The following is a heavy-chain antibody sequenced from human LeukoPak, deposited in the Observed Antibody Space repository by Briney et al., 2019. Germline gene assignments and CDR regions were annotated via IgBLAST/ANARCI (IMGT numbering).Heavy chain of an antibody. D-gene: IGHD2-2*01. CDR1: GFTFSSYA. CDR3: AKGPYCSSTSCYSIGGFDI. CDR2: ISGSGGST. V-gene: IGHV3-23*01. J-gene: IGHJ3*02. Sequence: GGSLRLSCAASGFTFSSYAMSWVRQAPGKGLEWVSAISGSGGSTYYADSVKGRFTISRDNSKNTLYLQMNSLRAEDTAVYYCAKGPYCSSTSCYSIGGFDIWGQGTMVAVSS.